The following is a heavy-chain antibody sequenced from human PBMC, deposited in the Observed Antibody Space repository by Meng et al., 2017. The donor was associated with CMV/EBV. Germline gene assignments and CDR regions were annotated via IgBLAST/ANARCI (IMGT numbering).Heavy chain of an antibody. D-gene: IGHD1-7*01. J-gene: IGHJ6*02. Sequence: SETLSFTCTVSGGSISSSTYYWGWIRQPPGKGLEWIGSIFYSGRAFYNPSLKSRISISVDTSKNQFSLKLSSVTAADTAVYYCARIMAGTTSYGMDIWGQGTTVTSP. CDR3: ARIMAGTTSYGMDI. CDR2: IFYSGRA. V-gene: IGHV4-39*01. CDR1: GGSISSSTYY.